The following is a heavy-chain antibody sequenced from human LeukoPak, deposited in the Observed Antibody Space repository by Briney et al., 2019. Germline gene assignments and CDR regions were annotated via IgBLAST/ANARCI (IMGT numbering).Heavy chain of an antibody. CDR1: GFTFSSYG. D-gene: IGHD3-10*01. CDR2: ISYDGSNK. V-gene: IGHV3-30*18. Sequence: LTGRSLRLSCAASGFTFSSYGMHWVRQAPGKGREWVAVISYDGSNKYYADSVKGRFTISRDNSKNTLYLQMNSLRAEDTAVYYCAKVGMVRGVIIGDAFDIWGQGTMVTVSS. J-gene: IGHJ3*02. CDR3: AKVGMVRGVIIGDAFDI.